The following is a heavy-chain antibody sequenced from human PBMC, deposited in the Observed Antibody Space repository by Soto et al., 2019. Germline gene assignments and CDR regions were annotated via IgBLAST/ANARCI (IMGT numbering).Heavy chain of an antibody. CDR1: GFXFXDXV. Sequence: EVQLLESGGDLVQPGGSLXXSCVXSGFXFXDXVMSXVRQVPGKGLEWVSSISDGGERTDYRDSVRGRFTISRDNARFTLHLQMNSLRVDDTAIYFCARDRSTDFGLDVWGQGTTVTVSS. CDR3: ARDRSTDFGLDV. J-gene: IGHJ6*02. CDR2: ISDGGERT. V-gene: IGHV3-23*01. D-gene: IGHD3-3*01.